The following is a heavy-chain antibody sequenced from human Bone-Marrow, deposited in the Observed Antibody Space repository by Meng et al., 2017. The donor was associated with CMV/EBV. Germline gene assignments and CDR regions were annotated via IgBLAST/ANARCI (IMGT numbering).Heavy chain of an antibody. CDR3: AREVPVYYYYYGMDV. CDR2: ISSSGSTI. CDR1: GFTFSSYE. Sequence: GESLKISCAASGFTFSSYEMNWVRRAPGKGLEWVSYISSSGSTIYYADSVKGRFTISRDNAKNSLYLQMNSLRAEDTAVYYCAREVPVYYYYYGMDVWGQGTTVTVSS. J-gene: IGHJ6*02. V-gene: IGHV3-48*03.